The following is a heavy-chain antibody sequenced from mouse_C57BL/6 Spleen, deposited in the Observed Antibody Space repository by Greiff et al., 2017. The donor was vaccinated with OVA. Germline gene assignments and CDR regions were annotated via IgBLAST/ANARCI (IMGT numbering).Heavy chain of an antibody. CDR1: GYTFTSYW. CDR3: ASYYYGSSYDAMDY. CDR2: IDPSDSET. V-gene: IGHV1-52*01. D-gene: IGHD1-1*01. Sequence: VQLQQPGAELVRPGSSVKLSCKASGYTFTSYWMHWVKQRPIQGLEWIGNIDPSDSETHYNQKFKDKATLTVDKSSSTAYMQLSSLTSEDSAVYYCASYYYGSSYDAMDYWGQGTSVTVSS. J-gene: IGHJ4*01.